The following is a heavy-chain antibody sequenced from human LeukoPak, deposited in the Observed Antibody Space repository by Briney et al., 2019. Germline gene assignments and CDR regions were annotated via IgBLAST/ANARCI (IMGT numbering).Heavy chain of an antibody. V-gene: IGHV1-69*04. CDR1: GGTFSSYA. CDR2: IIPILGIA. J-gene: IGHJ4*02. CDR3: ASGMGDGDY. Sequence: SVKVSCKASGGTFSSYAISWVRQALGQGLEWMGRIIPILGIANYAQKFQGRVTITADKSTSTAYMELSSLRSEDTAVYYCASGMGDGDYWGQGTLVTVSS. D-gene: IGHD3-16*01.